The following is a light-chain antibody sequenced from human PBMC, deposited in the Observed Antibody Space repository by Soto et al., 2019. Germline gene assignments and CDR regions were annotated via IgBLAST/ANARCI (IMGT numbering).Light chain of an antibody. CDR3: QQYGRSPRT. V-gene: IGKV3-20*01. Sequence: EIVLTQSPGTLSLSPGEGATLSCRASQSVSSTYLAWYQQKPGQAPRLLIYGASSRATGIPDRFSGSGSGTDFTLTISRLEPEDFAVYYCQQYGRSPRTFGQGTKLEIK. CDR2: GAS. J-gene: IGKJ2*01. CDR1: QSVSSTY.